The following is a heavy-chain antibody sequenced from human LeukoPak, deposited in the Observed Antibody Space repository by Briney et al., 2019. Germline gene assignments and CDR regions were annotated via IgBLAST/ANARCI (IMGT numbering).Heavy chain of an antibody. V-gene: IGHV3-74*01. CDR3: ARDTAIGYDY. CDR2: INEDGSTT. CDR1: GFTFSSNW. D-gene: IGHD5-18*01. J-gene: IGHJ4*02. Sequence: GGPLRLSCAASGFTFSSNWMHWVRQAPGKGLVWVSRINEDGSTTNYADSVKGRSTIFRDNAKNTLYLQMNSLRAEDTAVYYCARDTAIGYDYWGQGTLVTVSS.